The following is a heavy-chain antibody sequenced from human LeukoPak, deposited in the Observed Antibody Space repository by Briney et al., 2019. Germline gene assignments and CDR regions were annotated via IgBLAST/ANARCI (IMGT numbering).Heavy chain of an antibody. V-gene: IGHV1-46*01. Sequence: ASVKVSCKASGYTFTSYYMHWVRQAPGQGLEWMGIINPSGGSTSYAQKFQGRVTMTTDTSTSTAYMELRSLRSDDTAVYYCARPRQLGLFDYWGQGTLVTVSS. J-gene: IGHJ4*02. CDR1: GYTFTSYY. CDR2: INPSGGST. CDR3: ARPRQLGLFDY. D-gene: IGHD6-13*01.